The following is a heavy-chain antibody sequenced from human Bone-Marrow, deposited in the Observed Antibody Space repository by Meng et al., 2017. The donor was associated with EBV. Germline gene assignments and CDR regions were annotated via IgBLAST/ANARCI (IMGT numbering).Heavy chain of an antibody. Sequence: QVGPQEAGPGRGRAAWTLPLTCACSGGAISSSYWWSWVRQPPGKGLEWIGEISHSGSTNYNPSLKSRVTISVDKSKNQFSLKLNSVTAADTAVYYCATDRAVAGHRYFDLWGRGTLVTVSS. D-gene: IGHD6-19*01. CDR2: ISHSGST. V-gene: IGHV4-4*02. CDR3: ATDRAVAGHRYFDL. CDR1: GGAISSSYW. J-gene: IGHJ2*01.